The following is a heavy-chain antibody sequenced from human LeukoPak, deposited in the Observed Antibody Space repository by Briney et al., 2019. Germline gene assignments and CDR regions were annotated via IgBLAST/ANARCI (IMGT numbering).Heavy chain of an antibody. CDR1: GFTFSSYW. CDR2: IKQDGSEK. D-gene: IGHD3-22*01. J-gene: IGHJ4*02. CDR3: ARDLRIWGYYDSSGYYPADY. V-gene: IGHV3-7*01. Sequence: GGSLRLPCAASGFTFSSYWMSWVRQAPGKGLEWVANIKQDGSEKYYVDSVKGRFTISRDNAKNSLYLQMNSLRAEDTAVYYCARDLRIWGYYDSSGYYPADYWGQGTLVTVSS.